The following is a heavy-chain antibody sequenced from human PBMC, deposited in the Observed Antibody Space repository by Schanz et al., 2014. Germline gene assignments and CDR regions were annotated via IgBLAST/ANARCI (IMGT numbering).Heavy chain of an antibody. V-gene: IGHV3-30*18. CDR2: ISYDGSFK. CDR3: AKIERNED. J-gene: IGHJ4*02. D-gene: IGHD1-1*01. Sequence: VQLVESGGGLIQPGGSLRLSCAASGFGFSSYSMNWVRQAPGKGLEWVAVISYDGSFKNYADSVRGRITMSRDNSKNTMYLQMNSLRAEDTAVYFCAKIERNEDWGQGTLVTVSS. CDR1: GFGFSSYS.